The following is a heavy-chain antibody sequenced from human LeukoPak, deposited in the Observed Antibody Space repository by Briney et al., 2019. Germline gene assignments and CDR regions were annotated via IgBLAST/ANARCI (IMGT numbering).Heavy chain of an antibody. V-gene: IGHV4-38-2*02. CDR2: IYHSGST. CDR1: GYSISSGYY. D-gene: IGHD3-10*01. CDR3: ARRHGSGSYYNDYYFDY. Sequence: SETLSLTCTVSGYSISSGYYWGWIRQPPGKGLEWIGSIYHSGSTYYNPSLKSRVTISVDTSKNQFSLKLSSVTAADTAVYYCARRHGSGSYYNDYYFDYWGQGTLVTVSS. J-gene: IGHJ4*02.